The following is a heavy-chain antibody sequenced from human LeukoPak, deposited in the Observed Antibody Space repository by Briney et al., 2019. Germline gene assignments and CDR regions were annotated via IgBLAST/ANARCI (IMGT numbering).Heavy chain of an antibody. J-gene: IGHJ4*02. V-gene: IGHV1-18*01. D-gene: IGHD3-22*01. CDR1: GYTFTSYG. CDR3: ARHPMIVVVFDY. CDR2: ISAYNGNT. Sequence: ASVKVSCKASGYTFTSYGISCVRQAPGQGIEWMGWISAYNGNTNYAQKLQGRVTMTTDTSTSTAYMELRSLRSDDTAVYYCARHPMIVVVFDYWGQGTLVTVSS.